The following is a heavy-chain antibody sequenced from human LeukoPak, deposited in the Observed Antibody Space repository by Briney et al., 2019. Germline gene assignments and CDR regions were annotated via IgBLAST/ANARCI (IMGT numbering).Heavy chain of an antibody. J-gene: IGHJ4*02. Sequence: PGGSLRLSCAVSGFTVSSNYMSWVRQAPGKGLEWVSLIHSGGNTDYADSLKDRVTISRDNSKNMVNLQINSLRPEDTAVYYCARERRYCSGDNCYSGHDYWGQGTLVIASS. CDR1: GFTVSSNY. CDR3: ARERRYCSGDNCYSGHDY. CDR2: IHSGGNT. D-gene: IGHD2-15*01. V-gene: IGHV3-53*01.